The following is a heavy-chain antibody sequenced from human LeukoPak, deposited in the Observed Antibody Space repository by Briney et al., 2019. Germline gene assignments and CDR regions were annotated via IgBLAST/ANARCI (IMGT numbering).Heavy chain of an antibody. V-gene: IGHV3-30*02. D-gene: IGHD5-18*01. Sequence: PGGSLRLSCAASGFIFSNYGMHWVRQTPGKGLEWVTFIQYDGNKTYYADSVKGRFTISRDNSKNTLYLQMNSLRAEDTAVYYCAREDTATKKHIDYWGQGTLVTVSS. CDR1: GFIFSNYG. J-gene: IGHJ4*02. CDR3: AREDTATKKHIDY. CDR2: IQYDGNKT.